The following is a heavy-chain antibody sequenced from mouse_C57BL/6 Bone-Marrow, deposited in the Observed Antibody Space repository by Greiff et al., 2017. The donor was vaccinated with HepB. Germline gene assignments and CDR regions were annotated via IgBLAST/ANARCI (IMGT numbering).Heavy chain of an antibody. J-gene: IGHJ2*01. CDR2: INPNNGGT. D-gene: IGHD1-1*01. CDR1: GYTFTDYN. CDR3: ARDYYGSSYGDFDY. Sequence: EVKLVESGPELVKPGASVKMSCKASGYTFTDYNMHWVKQSHGKSLEWIGYINPNNGGTSYNQKFKGKATLTVNKSSSTAYMELRSLTSEDSAVYYCARDYYGSSYGDFDYWGQGTTLTVSS. V-gene: IGHV1-22*01.